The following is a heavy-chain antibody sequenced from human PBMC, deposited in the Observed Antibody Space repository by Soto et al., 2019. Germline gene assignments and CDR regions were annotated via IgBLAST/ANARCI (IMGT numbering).Heavy chain of an antibody. J-gene: IGHJ6*02. CDR1: GGTFSSYA. V-gene: IGHV1-69*13. CDR3: ARPNVVNTAMEGWFENGMDV. Sequence: GASVKVSCKASGGTFSSYAISWVRQAPGQGLEWMGGIIPIFGTANYAQKFQGRVTITADESTSTAYMELSSLRSEDTAVYYCARPNVVNTAMEGWFENGMDVWGQGTTVTVSS. D-gene: IGHD5-18*01. CDR2: IIPIFGTA.